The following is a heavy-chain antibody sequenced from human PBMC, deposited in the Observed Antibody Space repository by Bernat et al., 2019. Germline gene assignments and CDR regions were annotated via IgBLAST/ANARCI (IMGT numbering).Heavy chain of an antibody. J-gene: IGHJ4*02. CDR2: IRSDGSSG. CDR1: GFIFSSYG. Sequence: QVQLVESGGGVVQPGRSLRLSFAASGFIFSSYGIHWVRQAPGKGLGWVAVIRSDGSSGNNAASVSGRFTISRENAKNTLYLQMSSLRAEDTAVYYCARGGVYSGYYDYWGQGTLVTVSS. CDR3: ARGGVYSGYYDY. D-gene: IGHD1-26*01. V-gene: IGHV3-33*01.